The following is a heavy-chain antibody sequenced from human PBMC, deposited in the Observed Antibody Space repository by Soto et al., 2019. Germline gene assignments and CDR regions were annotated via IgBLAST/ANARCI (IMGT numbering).Heavy chain of an antibody. CDR1: GGSISSSRYY. CDR3: ASEKKQLWYHYGMDV. Sequence: SETLSLTCTVSGGSISSSRYYWGWIRQPPGKGLEWIGSIYYSGSTYYNPSLKSRVTISVDTSKNQFSLKLSSVTAADTAVYYCASEKKQLWYHYGMDVWGQGTTVT. J-gene: IGHJ6*02. V-gene: IGHV4-39*01. CDR2: IYYSGST. D-gene: IGHD5-18*01.